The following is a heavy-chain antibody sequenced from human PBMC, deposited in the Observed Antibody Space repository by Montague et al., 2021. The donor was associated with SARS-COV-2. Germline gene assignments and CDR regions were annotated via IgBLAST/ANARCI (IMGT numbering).Heavy chain of an antibody. CDR3: SRSPCSSTSCYAGWFDP. CDR2: IYYSGSI. Sequence: SETLSLTCAVSGYSISSSNWWGWIRQPPGKGLEWFGYIYYSGSIYYNPSLNSRVTMSVDTSKNQFSLKLSSVTAVDTAEYYYSRSPCSSTSCYAGWFDPWGQGTLVTVSS. D-gene: IGHD2-2*01. J-gene: IGHJ5*02. V-gene: IGHV4-28*05. CDR1: GYSISSSNW.